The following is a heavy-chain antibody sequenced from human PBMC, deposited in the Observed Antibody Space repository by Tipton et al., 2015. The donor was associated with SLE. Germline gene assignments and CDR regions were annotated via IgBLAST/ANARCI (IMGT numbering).Heavy chain of an antibody. CDR2: INHSGST. CDR3: ARDPREPGDY. D-gene: IGHD1-26*01. Sequence: LRLSCAVYGGSFSGYYWSWIRQPPGKGLEWIGEINHSGSTNYNPSLKSRVTISVDTSKNQFSLKLSSVTAADTAVYYCARDPREPGDYWGQGTLFTVSS. V-gene: IGHV4-34*09. CDR1: GGSFSGYY. J-gene: IGHJ4*02.